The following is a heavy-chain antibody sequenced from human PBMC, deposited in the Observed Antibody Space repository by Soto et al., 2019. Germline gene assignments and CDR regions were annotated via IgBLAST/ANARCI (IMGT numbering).Heavy chain of an antibody. CDR1: GGSISSSNW. CDR2: IYHSGST. Sequence: ASETLSLTCAVSGGSISSSNWWSWVRQPPGKGLEWIGEIYHSGSTNYNPSLKSRVTISVDKSKNQFSLKLSSVTAADTAVYYCARDRGNRGDFDSWGQGTRVTVSS. J-gene: IGHJ4*02. D-gene: IGHD3-10*01. V-gene: IGHV4-4*02. CDR3: ARDRGNRGDFDS.